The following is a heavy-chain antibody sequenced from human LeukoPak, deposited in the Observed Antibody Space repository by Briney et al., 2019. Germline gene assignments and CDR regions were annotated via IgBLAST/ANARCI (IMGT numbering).Heavy chain of an antibody. CDR3: AKDVGSGSYYFDY. Sequence: GGSLRLSCAASGFTFSSYGVHWVRQAPGKGLEWVAVISYDGSNKYYADSVKGRFTISRDNSKNTLYLQMNSLRAEDTAVYYCAKDVGSGSYYFDYWGQGTLVTVSS. J-gene: IGHJ4*02. CDR1: GFTFSSYG. V-gene: IGHV3-30*18. D-gene: IGHD1-26*01. CDR2: ISYDGSNK.